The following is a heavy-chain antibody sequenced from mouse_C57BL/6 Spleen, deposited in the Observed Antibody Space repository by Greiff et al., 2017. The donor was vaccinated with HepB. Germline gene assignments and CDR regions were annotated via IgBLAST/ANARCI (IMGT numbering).Heavy chain of an antibody. CDR3: AHGNFDYFDY. J-gene: IGHJ2*01. CDR1: GYTFTDYN. Sequence: EVKLQQSGPELVKPGASVKMSCKASGYTFTDYNMHWVKQSHGKSLEWIGYINPNNGGTSYNQKFKGKATLTVNKSSSTAYMELRSLTSEDSAVYYCAHGNFDYFDYWGQGTTLTVSS. CDR2: INPNNGGT. D-gene: IGHD2-1*01. V-gene: IGHV1-22*01.